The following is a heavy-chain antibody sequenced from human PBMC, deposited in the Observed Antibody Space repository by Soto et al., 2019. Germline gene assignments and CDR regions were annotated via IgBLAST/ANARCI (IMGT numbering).Heavy chain of an antibody. V-gene: IGHV1-3*01. CDR3: ASNQGYDYIWGSYRPGEYYYYTDV. CDR2: INAGNGNT. D-gene: IGHD3-16*02. Sequence: ASVKVSCKASGYTFTSYAMHWVRQAPGQRLEWMGWINAGNGNTKYSQKFQGRVTITRDTSASTAYMELSSLRSEDTAVYYCASNQGYDYIWGSYRPGEYYYYTDVWGKGTTVTVSS. CDR1: GYTFTSYA. J-gene: IGHJ6*03.